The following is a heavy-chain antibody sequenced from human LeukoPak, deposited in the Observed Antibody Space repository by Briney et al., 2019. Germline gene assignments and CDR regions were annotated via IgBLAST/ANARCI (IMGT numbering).Heavy chain of an antibody. CDR3: ARRLIVASGLGRHFDY. Sequence: SETLSLTCTVSGGSISSSSYYWGWIRQPPGKGLEWIGNIHYSGSTSYNPSLKSRVTISVDTSKNQFSLKLSSVTAADTAVYYCARRLIVASGLGRHFDYWGQGTLVTVSS. J-gene: IGHJ4*02. CDR2: IHYSGST. V-gene: IGHV4-39*01. CDR1: GGSISSSSYY. D-gene: IGHD3-22*01.